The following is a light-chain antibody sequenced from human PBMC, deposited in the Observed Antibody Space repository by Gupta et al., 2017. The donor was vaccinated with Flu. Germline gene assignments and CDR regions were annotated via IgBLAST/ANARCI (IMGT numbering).Light chain of an antibody. CDR1: QSVSSY. V-gene: IGKV3-11*01. CDR3: QQRSNWLT. Sequence: ELVLTQSPATLSLSPGERATLSCRASQSVSSYLAWYQQKPGQAPRLLIYDASNGATGIPAWFSGSGCGTDFTLTISSLDPEDVAVYYCQQRSNWLTFGGGTKVEIK. J-gene: IGKJ4*01. CDR2: DAS.